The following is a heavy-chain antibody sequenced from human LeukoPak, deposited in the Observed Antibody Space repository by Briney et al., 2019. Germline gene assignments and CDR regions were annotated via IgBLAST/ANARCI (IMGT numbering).Heavy chain of an antibody. V-gene: IGHV1-2*06. CDR3: AREKESVAGRELDY. D-gene: IGHD6-19*01. CDR2: INPNSGGT. Sequence: ASVKVSCKASGYTFTGYYIHWVRQAPRQGLQWMGRINPNSGGTNYAQNFQGRVTMTRDTPTSTAYVELSSLRSDDTAVYYCAREKESVAGRELDYWGQGTLGNGFS. J-gene: IGHJ4*02. CDR1: GYTFTGYY.